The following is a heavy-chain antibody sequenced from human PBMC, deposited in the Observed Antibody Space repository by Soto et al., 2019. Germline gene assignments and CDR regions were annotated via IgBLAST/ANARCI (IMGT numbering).Heavy chain of an antibody. CDR3: ARQHSGSYYFDY. J-gene: IGHJ4*02. D-gene: IGHD1-26*01. CDR2: MNQAGSEK. CDR1: GFTFRDDW. V-gene: IGHV3-7*05. Sequence: EVQMVESGGVLVQPGGSLRLSCGASGFTFRDDWTTWFRQAPGKGLEWVGNMNQAGSEKNYVDAVKGRFIISRDNAQNSLFLQMDSLRAEDTAVYYCARQHSGSYYFDYWGRGTLVTVSS.